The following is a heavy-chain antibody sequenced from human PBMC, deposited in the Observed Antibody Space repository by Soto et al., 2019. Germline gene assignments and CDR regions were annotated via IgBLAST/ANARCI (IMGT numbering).Heavy chain of an antibody. D-gene: IGHD5-18*01. J-gene: IGHJ4*02. CDR3: ARERGGYSYGDY. V-gene: IGHV1-18*01. CDR1: GYTFTSYG. CDR2: VNIYKGNI. Sequence: QVQLVQSGAEVKKPGASVKVSCKASGYTFTSYGINWVRQAPGQGLEWMGWVNIYKGNINYAQKLQGRVTMTTDTSTSTAYLELRSLRSDDTAVYYCARERGGYSYGDYWGQGTQVTVSS.